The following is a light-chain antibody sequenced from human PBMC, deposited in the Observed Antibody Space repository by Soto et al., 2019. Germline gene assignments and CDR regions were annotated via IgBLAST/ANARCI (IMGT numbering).Light chain of an antibody. CDR2: GAS. Sequence: EIVMTQSPATLSVSPGERATLSCRASQSVSSNLAWYQHKPGQAPRLLIYGASIRATGVPAKFSGSGSGTEFTITISSLQSEDFAVYYCQQYQKWPLTFGGGTKAEIK. J-gene: IGKJ4*01. V-gene: IGKV3-15*01. CDR3: QQYQKWPLT. CDR1: QSVSSN.